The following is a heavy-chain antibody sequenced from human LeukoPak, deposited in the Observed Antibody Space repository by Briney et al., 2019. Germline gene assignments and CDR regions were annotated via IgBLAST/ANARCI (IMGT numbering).Heavy chain of an antibody. D-gene: IGHD6-13*01. V-gene: IGHV4-39*01. Sequence: SETLSLTCTVSGGSITTSSYYWGWIRQPPGKGLEWIGTIYYSWSSYYNPSLKGRVTISVDTSKNQFSLKLSSVTAADTGVYYCARTGYGAAAAFDSWGQGRMVSVSS. CDR3: ARTGYGAAAAFDS. CDR1: GGSITTSSYY. CDR2: IYYSWSS. J-gene: IGHJ3*02.